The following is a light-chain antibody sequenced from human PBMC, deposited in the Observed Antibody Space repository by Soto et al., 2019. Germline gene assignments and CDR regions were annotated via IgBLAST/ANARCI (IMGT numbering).Light chain of an antibody. J-gene: IGKJ4*02. Sequence: EVVLTQSPATRSLSPGERATLSCRASQSVSSYLAWYQQKPGQAPMLLIYDASNRATGIPARFSGSGSGTDVTLTISSLEPEDFAVYYCQQRSNWPGFGGGTKVEIK. CDR3: QQRSNWPG. CDR2: DAS. V-gene: IGKV3-11*01. CDR1: QSVSSY.